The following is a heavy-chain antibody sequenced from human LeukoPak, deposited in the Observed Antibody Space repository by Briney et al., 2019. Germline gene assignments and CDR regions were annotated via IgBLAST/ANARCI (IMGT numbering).Heavy chain of an antibody. Sequence: GGSLRLSCAASGFTFTSYALSWVRQAPGKGLEWVSAISGSGGSTYYADSVKGRFTISRDNSKNTLYLQMNSLRAEDTAVYYCAKAMVEFYYYYYMDVWGKGTTVTVSS. CDR1: GFTFTSYA. V-gene: IGHV3-23*01. CDR3: AKAMVEFYYYYYMDV. CDR2: ISGSGGST. D-gene: IGHD3-10*01. J-gene: IGHJ6*03.